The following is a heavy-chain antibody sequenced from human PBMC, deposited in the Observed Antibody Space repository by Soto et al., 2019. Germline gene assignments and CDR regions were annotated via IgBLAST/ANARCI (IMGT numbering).Heavy chain of an antibody. D-gene: IGHD4-17*01. Sequence: QVQLVESGGGEVQPGRSLTISCAASGFTFSTYGMHWVRQTPGKGLEWVAVISYDGTNKFYSDSVKGRFTISRDNFKNRLTLQMNSLRAADTAVYSCAKDLQSYGDYDYYCYGMDVWGLGTRVTVSS. V-gene: IGHV3-30*18. CDR1: GFTFSTYG. CDR3: AKDLQSYGDYDYYCYGMDV. CDR2: ISYDGTNK. J-gene: IGHJ6*02.